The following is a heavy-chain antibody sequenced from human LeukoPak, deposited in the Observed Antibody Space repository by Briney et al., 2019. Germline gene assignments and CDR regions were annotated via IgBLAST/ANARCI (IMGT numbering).Heavy chain of an antibody. J-gene: IGHJ5*02. D-gene: IGHD5-18*01. CDR3: ARGPILAGQLWWGNWFDP. V-gene: IGHV4-34*01. Sequence: PSETLSLTCAVYGGSFSGYYWSWIRQPPGKGLEWLGEINHSGSTNYNPSLKSRVTISVDTSKNQFSLKLSSVTAADTAVYYCARGPILAGQLWWGNWFDPWGQGTLVTVSS. CDR2: INHSGST. CDR1: GGSFSGYY.